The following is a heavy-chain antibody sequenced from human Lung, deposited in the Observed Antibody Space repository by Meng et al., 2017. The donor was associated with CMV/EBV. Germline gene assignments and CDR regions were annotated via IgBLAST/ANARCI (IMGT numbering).Heavy chain of an antibody. D-gene: IGHD2-15*01. Sequence: QGQLVESGGGVVPPGRSLGLSCATSGFTFSRYAMHWVRQAPGKGLEWVAVISYDGSNKYYADSVKGRFTISRDNSKNTLYLQMNSLRAEDTAVYYCAHGGGDCWGQGTLVTVSS. CDR1: GFTFSRYA. J-gene: IGHJ4*02. CDR2: ISYDGSNK. V-gene: IGHV3-30-3*01. CDR3: AHGGGDC.